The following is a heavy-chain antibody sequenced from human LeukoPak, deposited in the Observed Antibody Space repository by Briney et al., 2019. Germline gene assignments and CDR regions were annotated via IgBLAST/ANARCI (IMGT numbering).Heavy chain of an antibody. Sequence: GGSLRLSCAASGFTFSSYWTSWVRQAPGKGLEWVANINQDGSEKYYVDSVKGRFTISRDNAKNSLYLQVNSLRAEDTAVFSCVRDGRKSRVVDIVRKKETGYYYYMDVWGKGTTVTVSS. CDR1: GFTFSSYW. CDR3: VRDGRKSRVVDIVRKKETGYYYYMDV. J-gene: IGHJ6*03. D-gene: IGHD2-2*03. V-gene: IGHV3-7*01. CDR2: INQDGSEK.